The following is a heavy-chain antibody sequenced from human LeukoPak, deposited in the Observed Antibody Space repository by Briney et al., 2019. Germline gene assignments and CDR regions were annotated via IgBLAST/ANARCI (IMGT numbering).Heavy chain of an antibody. CDR2: ITSDGSST. CDR1: GFSFSNYA. CDR3: ARDWYHAIDY. J-gene: IGHJ4*02. D-gene: IGHD2-2*01. V-gene: IGHV3-74*03. Sequence: GGSLRLSCAASGFSFSNYAMNWVRQAPGKGLEWVARITSDGSSTTYAESVKGRFTISRDNAKNTLYLQMNSLRAEDTAVYYCARDWYHAIDYWGQGTLVTVSS.